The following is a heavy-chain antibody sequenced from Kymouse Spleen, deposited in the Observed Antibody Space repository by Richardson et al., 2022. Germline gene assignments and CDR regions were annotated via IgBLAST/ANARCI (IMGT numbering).Heavy chain of an antibody. CDR2: ISWNSGSI. J-gene: IGHJ4*02. D-gene: IGHD3-16*02. Sequence: EVQLVESGGGLVQPGRSLRLSCAASGFTFDDYAMHWVRQAPGKGLEWVSGISWNSGSIGYADSVKGRFTISRDNAKNSLYLQMNSLRAEDTALYYCAKDIRGISLFDYWGQGTLVTVSS. V-gene: IGHV3-9*01. CDR3: AKDIRGISLFDY. CDR1: GFTFDDYA.